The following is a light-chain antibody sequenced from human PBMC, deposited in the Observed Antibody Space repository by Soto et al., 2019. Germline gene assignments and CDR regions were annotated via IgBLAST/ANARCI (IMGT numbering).Light chain of an antibody. CDR1: QSVSNNY. J-gene: IGKJ1*01. CDR2: GAS. CDR3: QQYGSSGT. Sequence: IVLAPFPGTLSLSPGERATPSFRASQSVSNNYLAWYQQKPGQAPRLLIYGASNRATGIPDRFSGSGSGTDFTLTISRLEPEDFAVYYCQQYGSSGTFGQGTKV. V-gene: IGKV3-20*01.